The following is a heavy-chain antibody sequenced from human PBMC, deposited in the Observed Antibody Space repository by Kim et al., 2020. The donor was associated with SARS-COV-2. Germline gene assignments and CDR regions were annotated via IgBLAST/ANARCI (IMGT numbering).Heavy chain of an antibody. CDR3: ARDEGYCSGGSCHDYYYGMDV. Sequence: SVKVSCKASGGTFSSYAISWVRQAPGQGLEWMGGIIPIFGTANYAQKFQGRVTITADESTTTTYMELSSLRSEDTTVYYCARDEGYCSGGSCHDYYYGMDVWGQGTTVTVSS. J-gene: IGHJ6*02. D-gene: IGHD2-15*01. V-gene: IGHV1-69*13. CDR2: IIPIFGTA. CDR1: GGTFSSYA.